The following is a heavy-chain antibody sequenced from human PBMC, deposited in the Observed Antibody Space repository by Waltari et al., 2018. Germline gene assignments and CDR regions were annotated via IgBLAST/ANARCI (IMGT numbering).Heavy chain of an antibody. CDR1: GFTLSGTL. CDR2: ISGDGSTI. V-gene: IGHV3-74*01. CDR3: ARGADL. Sequence: EVPLVESGGGLVQPGGSMRLFSAHSGFTLSGTLLRSVRQLPGHGPVWVSRISGDGSTINYADSVKGRFTISRGTAKNTLYLQMNSLRAEDTAVYYCARGADLRGQGILVTVSS. D-gene: IGHD3-3*01. J-gene: IGHJ4*02.